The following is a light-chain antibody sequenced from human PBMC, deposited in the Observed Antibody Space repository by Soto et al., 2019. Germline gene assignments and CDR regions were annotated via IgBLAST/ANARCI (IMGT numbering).Light chain of an antibody. J-gene: IGKJ2*01. CDR3: QHGA. CDR2: WAS. CDR1: QSVLYSSNNKNY. V-gene: IGKV4-1*01. Sequence: DIVMTQSPDSLAVSLGEGATINCKSSQSVLYSSNNKNYLAWYQQKPGQPPKLLIYWASTRESGVPDRFSGSGSGTDFTLTISSLQAEDVAVYYCQHGAFGQGTKLEIK.